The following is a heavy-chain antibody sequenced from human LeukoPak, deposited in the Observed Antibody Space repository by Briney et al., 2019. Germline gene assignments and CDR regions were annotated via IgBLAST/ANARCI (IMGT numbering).Heavy chain of an antibody. J-gene: IGHJ3*02. CDR1: GGSISSYY. CDR2: IYYSGST. V-gene: IGHV4-59*01. CDR3: ARAPLNDYGDYRWDAFDI. Sequence: SETLSLTCTVSGGSISSYYWSWIRQPPGKGLEWIGDIYYSGSTNYNPSLKSRDTISVDTSQNQFSLKLSSVTAADTAVYYCARAPLNDYGDYRWDAFDICGQGTMVTVSS. D-gene: IGHD4-17*01.